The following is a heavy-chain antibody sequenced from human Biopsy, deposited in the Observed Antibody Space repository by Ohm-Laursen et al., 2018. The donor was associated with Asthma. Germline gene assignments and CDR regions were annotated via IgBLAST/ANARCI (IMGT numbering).Heavy chain of an antibody. CDR3: ARSIYDFWSGYYGMDV. J-gene: IGHJ6*02. CDR1: GFIFSNYA. D-gene: IGHD3-3*01. V-gene: IGHV3-33*08. Sequence: SLRLSCAASGFIFSNYALHWVRQAPGKGLEWVVVIWYDGSNKYYADSVKGRFTISRDNSKNTLYLQMNSLRAEDTAVYYCARSIYDFWSGYYGMDVWGQGTTVTVSS. CDR2: IWYDGSNK.